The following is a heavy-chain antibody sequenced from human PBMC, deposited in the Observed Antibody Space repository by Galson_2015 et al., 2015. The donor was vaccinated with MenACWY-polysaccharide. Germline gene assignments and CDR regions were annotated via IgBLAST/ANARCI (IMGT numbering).Heavy chain of an antibody. D-gene: IGHD3-16*01. CDR2: IKSKADGGTT. CDR3: ATDCCNWARGSSGDAMDV. CDR1: GFSCSNVW. V-gene: IGHV3-15*01. J-gene: IGHJ6*02. Sequence: SLRLSCAASGFSCSNVWMTWVRQAPGKGLEWVGRIKSKADGGTTDYAAPVKGRFTISRDDSRNTLDLQMNSLKSEDTAAYYCATDCCNWARGSSGDAMDVWGQGATVIVSS.